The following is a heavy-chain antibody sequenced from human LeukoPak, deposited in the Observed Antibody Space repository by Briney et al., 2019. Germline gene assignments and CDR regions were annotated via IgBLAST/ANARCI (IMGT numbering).Heavy chain of an antibody. CDR1: GGSFSGYY. J-gene: IGHJ4*02. CDR2: INHSGST. CDR3: ASQVGYFDY. V-gene: IGHV4-34*01. D-gene: IGHD1-26*01. Sequence: SETLSLTCAVYGGSFSGYYWSWIRQPPGKGLEWIGEINHSGSTNYNPSLKSRVTISVDTSKNQFFLKLSSVTAADTAVYYCASQVGYFDYWGQGTLVTVSS.